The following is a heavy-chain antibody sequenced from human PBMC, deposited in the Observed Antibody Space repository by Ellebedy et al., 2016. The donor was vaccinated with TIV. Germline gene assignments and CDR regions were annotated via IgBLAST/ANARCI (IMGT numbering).Heavy chain of an antibody. CDR1: GFSFNSYW. CDR3: ARDFGHSGYDLLDY. Sequence: LSLTCAASGFSFNSYWMIWVRQAPGKGLEWVANMRQDGSQINYGDSVKGRFTISRDNARDSLYLQMDSLKVEDTAVYYCARDFGHSGYDLLDYWGQGTLVTVSS. V-gene: IGHV3-7*01. CDR2: MRQDGSQI. D-gene: IGHD5-12*01. J-gene: IGHJ4*02.